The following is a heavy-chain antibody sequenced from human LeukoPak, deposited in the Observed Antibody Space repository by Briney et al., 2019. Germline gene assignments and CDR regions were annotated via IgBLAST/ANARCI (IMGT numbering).Heavy chain of an antibody. J-gene: IGHJ4*02. CDR2: ISSSSSYI. D-gene: IGHD4-11*01. Sequence: GGSLRLSCAASGFTFSSYSMNWVRQAPGKGLEWVSSISSSSSYIYYADSVKGRFTISRDNAKNSLYLQMNSLRAEDTAVYYCARADDDYSNPAPEYWGQGTLVTVSS. V-gene: IGHV3-21*01. CDR1: GFTFSSYS. CDR3: ARADDDYSNPAPEY.